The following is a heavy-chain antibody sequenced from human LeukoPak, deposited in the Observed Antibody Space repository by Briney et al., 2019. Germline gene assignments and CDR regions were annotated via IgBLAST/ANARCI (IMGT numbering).Heavy chain of an antibody. V-gene: IGHV3-72*01. CDR1: GFTFSDHY. CDR3: ARPMYGEGRRIIDFDY. J-gene: IGHJ4*02. CDR2: IRNKLNSYTT. D-gene: IGHD4/OR15-4a*01. Sequence: PGGSLRLSCAASGFTFSDHYIDWVCQAPGKGLEWFSRIRNKLNSYTTTYAPSVTGRFTVSKHDSSNSVYLQINSQKIEDTAVYYCARPMYGEGRRIIDFDYWGQGSLLTVSS.